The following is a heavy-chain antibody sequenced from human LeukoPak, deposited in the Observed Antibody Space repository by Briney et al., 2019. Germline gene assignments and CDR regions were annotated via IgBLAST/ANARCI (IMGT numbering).Heavy chain of an antibody. CDR1: GGSISSSSYY. J-gene: IGHJ4*02. V-gene: IGHV4-39*01. D-gene: IGHD2-8*01. CDR2: IYYSGST. Sequence: SETLSLTCTVSGGSISSSSYYWGWIRQPPGKGLEWIGSIYYSGSTYHNPSLKSRVTISVDTSKNQFSLKLSSVTAADTAVYYCARRRFVRGPDVVNPFDYWGQGTLVTVSS. CDR3: ARRRFVRGPDVVNPFDY.